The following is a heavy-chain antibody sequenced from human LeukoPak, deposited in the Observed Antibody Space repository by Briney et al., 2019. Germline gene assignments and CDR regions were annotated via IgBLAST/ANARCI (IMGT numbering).Heavy chain of an antibody. V-gene: IGHV3-30*03. J-gene: IGHJ4*02. CDR1: GFTFSSYG. D-gene: IGHD3-10*01. CDR3: ARPPVRGVIPDY. CDR2: ISYDGSNK. Sequence: GGSLRLSCAASGFTFSSYGMHWVRQAPGKGLEWVAVISYDGSNKYYADSVKGRFTISRDNSKNTLYLQMNSLRAEDTAVYYCARPPVRGVIPDYWGQGTLVTVSS.